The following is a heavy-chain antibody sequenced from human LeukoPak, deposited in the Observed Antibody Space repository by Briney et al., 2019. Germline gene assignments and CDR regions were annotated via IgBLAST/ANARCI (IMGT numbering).Heavy chain of an antibody. Sequence: PSETLSLTCTVSGGSISSYYWSWIRQPPGKGLEWIGYIYYSGSTNYNPSLKSRVTISVDTSKNQFSLKLSSVTAADTAVYYCASIDMYDDIWIGDYYYYGMDVWGQGTTVTVSS. V-gene: IGHV4-59*01. CDR2: IYYSGST. CDR3: ASIDMYDDIWIGDYYYYGMDV. CDR1: GGSISSYY. J-gene: IGHJ6*02. D-gene: IGHD3-3*01.